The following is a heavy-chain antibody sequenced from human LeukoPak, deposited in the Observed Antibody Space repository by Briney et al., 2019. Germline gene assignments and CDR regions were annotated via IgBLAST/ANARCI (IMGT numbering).Heavy chain of an antibody. Sequence: ASVKVSCKASGYTFTGYYMHWVRQAPGQGLEWMGRINPNSGGTNYAQKFQGRVTMTRDTSISTAYMELSRLRSDDTAVYSCASRYCSSTSCRPNYYYYYMDVWGKGTTVTVSS. J-gene: IGHJ6*03. D-gene: IGHD2-2*01. CDR1: GYTFTGYY. V-gene: IGHV1-2*06. CDR3: ASRYCSSTSCRPNYYYYYMDV. CDR2: INPNSGGT.